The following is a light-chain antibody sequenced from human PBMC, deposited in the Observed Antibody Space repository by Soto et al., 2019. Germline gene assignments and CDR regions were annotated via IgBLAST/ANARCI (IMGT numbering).Light chain of an antibody. Sequence: VLTQSPGTLSLSVGARATLSCRASQSVTYSYLAWYQQKPGQAPRLLIYGAPRRATDIPDRFSGSGSETDFTLTITRLEPDDFAVYYCQDYGSSRTFGQGTKV. CDR3: QDYGSSRT. J-gene: IGKJ1*01. V-gene: IGKV3-20*01. CDR2: GAP. CDR1: QSVTYSY.